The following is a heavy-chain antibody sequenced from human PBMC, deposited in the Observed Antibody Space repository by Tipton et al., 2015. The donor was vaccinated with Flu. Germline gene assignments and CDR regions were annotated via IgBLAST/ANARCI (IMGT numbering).Heavy chain of an antibody. V-gene: IGHV3-21*01. CDR1: GFTFSTYS. D-gene: IGHD3-22*01. Sequence: SLRLSCAASGFTFSTYSMDWVRQAPGKGLEWVSSISGTSTYIYYADSVKGRFTVSRDNAKNSLYLQMNSLRAEDTAVYYCARDPSHYYDSSGHSPTFDYWGQGMLVTVSS. CDR2: ISGTSTYI. CDR3: ARDPSHYYDSSGHSPTFDY. J-gene: IGHJ4*02.